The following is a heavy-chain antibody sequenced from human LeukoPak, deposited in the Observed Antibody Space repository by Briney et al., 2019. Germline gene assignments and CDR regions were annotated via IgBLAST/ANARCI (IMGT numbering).Heavy chain of an antibody. D-gene: IGHD5-18*01. CDR3: ARDMPEDTATDY. V-gene: IGHV3-21*01. CDR1: GFTFSSYS. J-gene: IGHJ4*02. Sequence: GSLRLSCAASGFTFSSYSMNWVRQAPGKGLEWVSSISSSSYIYYADSVKGRFTISRDNAKNSLYQQMNSLRAEDTAVYYCARDMPEDTATDYWGQGTLVTVSS. CDR2: ISSSSYI.